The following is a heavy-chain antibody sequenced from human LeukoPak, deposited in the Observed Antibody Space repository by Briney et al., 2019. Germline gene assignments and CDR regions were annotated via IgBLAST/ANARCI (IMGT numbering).Heavy chain of an antibody. V-gene: IGHV3-30*03. Sequence: GGSLRLSCAASGFTFSSYSMHWVRQAPGEGLDWVAVISYDGSTKYYADSVKGRFTISRDNPKDTLYLQMNSLRVEDTAVYYCARELPEVGATHFDYWGQGTLVTVSS. J-gene: IGHJ4*02. CDR2: ISYDGSTK. CDR3: ARELPEVGATHFDY. D-gene: IGHD1-26*01. CDR1: GFTFSSYS.